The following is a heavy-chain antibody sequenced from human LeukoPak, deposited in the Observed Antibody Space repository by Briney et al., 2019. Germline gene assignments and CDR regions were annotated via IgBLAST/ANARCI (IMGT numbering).Heavy chain of an antibody. CDR3: ARGGLTGYSHDY. Sequence: PGGSLRLSCAASGSTFSSYSMNWVHQAPGKGLEWVSFISSSSSYIYYADSVKGRFTISRDNAKNSLYLQMNSLRAEDTAVYYCARGGLTGYSHDYWGQGTLVTVSS. CDR2: ISSSSSYI. D-gene: IGHD3-9*01. V-gene: IGHV3-21*06. J-gene: IGHJ4*02. CDR1: GSTFSSYS.